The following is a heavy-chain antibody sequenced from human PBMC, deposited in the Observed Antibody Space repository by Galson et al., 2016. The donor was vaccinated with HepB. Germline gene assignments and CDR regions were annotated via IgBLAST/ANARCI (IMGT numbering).Heavy chain of an antibody. CDR3: ASLDNRRGGEV. Sequence: LSLTCAVSGASINSLNWWSWVRQPPGKGLEWIGEVFHSGNTNYSSSLKSRVSMSADKSKNQFSLTLTSVTAADTAVYFCASLDNRRGGEVWGQGTLVTVSS. V-gene: IGHV4-4*01. CDR1: GASINSLNW. CDR2: VFHSGNT. J-gene: IGHJ1*01. D-gene: IGHD2-2*03.